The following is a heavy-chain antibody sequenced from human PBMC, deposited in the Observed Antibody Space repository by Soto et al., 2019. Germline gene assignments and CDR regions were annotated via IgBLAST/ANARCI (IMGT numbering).Heavy chain of an antibody. CDR3: ARQLLRGYYDSSGPDAFDI. V-gene: IGHV4-39*01. Sequence: SETLSLTCTVSGGPISSSSYYWGWIRQPPGKGLEWIGSIYYSGSTYYNPSLKSRVTISVDTSKNQFSLKLSSVTAADTAVYYCARQLLRGYYDSSGPDAFDIWGQGTMVTVSS. J-gene: IGHJ3*02. CDR2: IYYSGST. CDR1: GGPISSSSYY. D-gene: IGHD3-22*01.